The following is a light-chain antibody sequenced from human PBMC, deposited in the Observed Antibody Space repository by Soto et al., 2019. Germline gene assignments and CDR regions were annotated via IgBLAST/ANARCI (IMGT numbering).Light chain of an antibody. CDR2: GNN. Sequence: QSVLTQPPSVSGAPGQRVTISCTGSSSNIGAGYDVHWYQHLPGTAPKLLIYGNNDRPSGVPDRFSGSRSDTSASLAVSGLRAEDEADYYCQSYDSSLRGSVFGTGTKLTVL. CDR1: SSNIGAGYD. CDR3: QSYDSSLRGSV. V-gene: IGLV1-40*01. J-gene: IGLJ1*01.